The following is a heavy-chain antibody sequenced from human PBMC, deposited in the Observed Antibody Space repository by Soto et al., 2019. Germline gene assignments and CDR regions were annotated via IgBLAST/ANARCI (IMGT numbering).Heavy chain of an antibody. Sequence: SETLSLTCAVYGGSFSGYYWSWIRQPPGKGLEWIGEINHSGRTNYNPSLKSRVTISVDTSKNQFSLKLSSVTAADTAVDYCARVYSWGDYGGNSAYFQHWGQGTLVTVSS. CDR2: INHSGRT. D-gene: IGHD4-17*01. J-gene: IGHJ1*01. V-gene: IGHV4-34*01. CDR1: GGSFSGYY. CDR3: ARVYSWGDYGGNSAYFQH.